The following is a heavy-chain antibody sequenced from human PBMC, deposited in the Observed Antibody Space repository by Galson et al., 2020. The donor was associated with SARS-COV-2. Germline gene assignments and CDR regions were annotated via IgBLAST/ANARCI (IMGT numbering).Heavy chain of an antibody. J-gene: IGHJ6*03. CDR3: ARLPPPGAHYYMDV. D-gene: IGHD1-1*01. CDR1: GFTVSSNY. V-gene: IGHV3-53*04. CDR2: IYSGGSA. Sequence: GGSLRLSCAASGFTVSSNYMSWVRQAPGKGPEWVSVIYSGGSADYADSVKGRFTISRHTSKNTLYLQMNSLRAEDTAVYYCARLPPPGAHYYMDVWGKGTAVSVSS.